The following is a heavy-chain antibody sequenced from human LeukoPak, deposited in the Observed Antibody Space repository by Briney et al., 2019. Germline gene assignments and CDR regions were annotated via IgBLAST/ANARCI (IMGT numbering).Heavy chain of an antibody. CDR3: AREDTPYYYDSSGHYPWYFDY. CDR1: GGTFSSYA. CDR2: IIPIFGTA. D-gene: IGHD3-22*01. Sequence: ASVKVSCKASGGTFSSYAISWVRQAPGQGLEWMGGIIPIFGTANYAQKFQGRVTITADESTSTAYMELSSLRSEDTAVYYCAREDTPYYYDSSGHYPWYFDYWGQGTLVTVSS. V-gene: IGHV1-69*13. J-gene: IGHJ4*02.